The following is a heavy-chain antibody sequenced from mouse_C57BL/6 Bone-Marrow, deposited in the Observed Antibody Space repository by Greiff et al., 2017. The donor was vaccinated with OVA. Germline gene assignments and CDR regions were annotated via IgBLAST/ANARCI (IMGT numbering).Heavy chain of an antibody. V-gene: IGHV1-53*01. J-gene: IGHJ1*03. CDR2: INPSNGGT. D-gene: IGHD2-1*01. CDR3: ARGGTYGKYVHWYFDV. Sequence: QVQLQQPGTELVKPGASVKLSCKASGYTFTSHWMHWVKQRPGQGLEWIGNINPSNGGTNYNEKFKSKATLTVDKSSSTAYMQLSSLTSEDSAVYFCARGGTYGKYVHWYFDVWGTGTTVTVSS. CDR1: GYTFTSHW.